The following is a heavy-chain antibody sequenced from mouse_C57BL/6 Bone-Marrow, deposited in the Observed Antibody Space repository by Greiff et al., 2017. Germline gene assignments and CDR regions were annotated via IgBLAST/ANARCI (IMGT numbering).Heavy chain of an antibody. D-gene: IGHD1-1*01. V-gene: IGHV1-64*01. CDR3: ARSGYYGRSDY. Sequence: VKLQQPGAELVKPGASVKLSCKASGYTFTSYWMHWVKQRPGQGLEWIGMIHPNSGSTNYNEKFKSKATLTVDKSSSTAYWQLSSLTSEDSWVDYGARSGYYGRSDYWGQGTTLTVSS. CDR1: GYTFTSYW. CDR2: IHPNSGST. J-gene: IGHJ2*01.